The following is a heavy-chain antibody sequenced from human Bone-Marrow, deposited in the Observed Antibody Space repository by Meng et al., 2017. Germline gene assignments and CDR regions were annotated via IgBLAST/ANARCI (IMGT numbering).Heavy chain of an antibody. CDR1: GFTFSSYS. CDR3: ARVVWLQFSFDY. V-gene: IGHV3-21*04. CDR2: ISSSSSYI. D-gene: IGHD5-24*01. J-gene: IGHJ4*02. Sequence: GESLKISCAASGFTFSSYSMNWVRQAPGKGLEWVSSISSSSSYIYYADSVKGRFTISRDNAKNSLYLQMNSLRSDDTAMYYCARVVWLQFSFDYWGQGTLVTVSS.